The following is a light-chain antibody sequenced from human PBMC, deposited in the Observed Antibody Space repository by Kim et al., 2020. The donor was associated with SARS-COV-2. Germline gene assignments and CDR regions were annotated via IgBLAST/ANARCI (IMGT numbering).Light chain of an antibody. CDR1: QSVRSN. V-gene: IGKV3-15*01. Sequence: EILMTQSPATLSVSPGERATLSCRASQSVRSNLVWYQQQPGQAPRLLIYGASTRATGIPARFSGSGSGTEFTLTISSLQSEDFAVYYCQQNNNTPLTFGQGTKVDIK. J-gene: IGKJ1*01. CDR2: GAS. CDR3: QQNNNTPLT.